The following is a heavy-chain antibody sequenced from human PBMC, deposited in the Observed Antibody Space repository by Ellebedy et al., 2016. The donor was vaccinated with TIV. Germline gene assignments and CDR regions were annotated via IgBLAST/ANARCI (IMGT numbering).Heavy chain of an antibody. CDR1: GFTFSNYW. CDR3: ARGMRVMSYYYGMDV. CDR2: IKEDGSEK. Sequence: GESLKISCAASGFTFSNYWMNWVRQAPGKGLEWVANIKEDGSEKYYVDSVKGRFTISRDNAKNSLYLQMNSLRAEDTAVYHCARGMRVMSYYYGMDVWGQGTTVTGSS. J-gene: IGHJ6*02. D-gene: IGHD3-16*01. V-gene: IGHV3-7*04.